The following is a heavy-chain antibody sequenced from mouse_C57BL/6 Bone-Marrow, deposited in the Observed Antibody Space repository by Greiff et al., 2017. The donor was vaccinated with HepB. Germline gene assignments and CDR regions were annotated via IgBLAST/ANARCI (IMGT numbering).Heavy chain of an antibody. Sequence: EVHLVESGGDLVKPGVTLKLSCAASGFTFSSYGMSWVRQTPDKRLEWVATISSGGSYTYYPDSVKGRFTISRDNAKNTLYLQMSSLKSEDTAMYYCARPGYVAWFAYWGQGTLVTVSA. CDR2: ISSGGSYT. CDR3: ARPGYVAWFAY. V-gene: IGHV5-6*01. CDR1: GFTFSSYG. D-gene: IGHD3-1*01. J-gene: IGHJ3*01.